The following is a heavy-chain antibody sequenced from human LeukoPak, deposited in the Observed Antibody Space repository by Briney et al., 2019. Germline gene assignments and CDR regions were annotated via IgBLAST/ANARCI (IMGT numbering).Heavy chain of an antibody. D-gene: IGHD3-10*01. CDR3: ARHLLCSPSYFDY. CDR1: GGSFSGYY. CDR2: INHSGST. Sequence: SETLSLTCAVYGGSFSGYYWSWIRQPPGKGLEWIGEINHSGSTNYNPSLKSRVTMSVDTSKKQFSLKLSSATAADTAVYYCARHLLCSPSYFDYWGQGTLVTVSS. V-gene: IGHV4-34*01. J-gene: IGHJ4*02.